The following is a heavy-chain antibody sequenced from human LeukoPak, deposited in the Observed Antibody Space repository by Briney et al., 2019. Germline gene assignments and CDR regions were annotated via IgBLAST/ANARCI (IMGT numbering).Heavy chain of an antibody. V-gene: IGHV3-7*01. J-gene: IGHJ4*02. CDR2: IKQDGSEK. CDR1: GFTFHSYW. Sequence: PGGSLRLSCAASGFTFHSYWMSWVRQAPGKGLEGVANIKQDGSEKYYVDSVKGRFTISRDNARNSLYLQMNSLRVEDTAVYYCARWTIAVAGTDYWGQGTLVTVSS. CDR3: ARWTIAVAGTDY. D-gene: IGHD6-19*01.